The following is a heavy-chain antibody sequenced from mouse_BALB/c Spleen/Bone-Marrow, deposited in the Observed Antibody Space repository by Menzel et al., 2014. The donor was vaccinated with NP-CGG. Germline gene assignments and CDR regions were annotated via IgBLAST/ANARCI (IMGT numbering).Heavy chain of an antibody. CDR2: INPNNGGT. J-gene: IGHJ3*01. CDR1: GYTFTEYT. D-gene: IGHD1-1*01. Sequence: LKESGPELVKPGASVKISCKNSGYTFTEYTMHWVKQSHGKSLEWIGGINPNNGGTSYNQKFKGKATLTVDKSSSTAYMELRSLTSEDSAVYYCAREAYYYGSSPGWFAYWGQGTLVTVSA. V-gene: IGHV1-18*01. CDR3: AREAYYYGSSPGWFAY.